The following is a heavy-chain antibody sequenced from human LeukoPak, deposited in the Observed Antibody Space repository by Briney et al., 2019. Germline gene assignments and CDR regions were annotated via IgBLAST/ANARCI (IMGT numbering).Heavy chain of an antibody. CDR1: GFTFSTYS. Sequence: GGSLRLSCAASGFTFSTYSMSWVRQAPGKGLEWVASIKEDGSEKFYVDSVKGRFTISRDNAKKSLFLHMNSLRAEDTAVYYCAKSSPISYYYDSSERPYYFDYWGQGTLVTVSS. D-gene: IGHD3-22*01. J-gene: IGHJ4*02. CDR2: IKEDGSEK. CDR3: AKSSPISYYYDSSERPYYFDY. V-gene: IGHV3-7*03.